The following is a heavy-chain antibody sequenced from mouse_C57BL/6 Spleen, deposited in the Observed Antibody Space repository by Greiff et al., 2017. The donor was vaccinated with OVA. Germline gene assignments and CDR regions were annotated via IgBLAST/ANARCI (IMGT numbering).Heavy chain of an antibody. D-gene: IGHD3-2*02. V-gene: IGHV2-2*01. CDR1: GFSLTSYG. CDR2: IWSGGST. Sequence: VQLQQSGPGLVQPSQSLSVTCTVSGFSLTSYGVHWVRQSPGKGLEWLGVIWSGGSTDYNAAFISRLSISKDNSKSQVFFKMNSLQADDTAIYYCARTAQATDYYAMDYWGQGTSVTVSS. CDR3: ARTAQATDYYAMDY. J-gene: IGHJ4*01.